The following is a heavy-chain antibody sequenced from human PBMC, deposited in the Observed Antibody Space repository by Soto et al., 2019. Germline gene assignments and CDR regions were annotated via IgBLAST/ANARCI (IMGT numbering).Heavy chain of an antibody. D-gene: IGHD2-8*02. CDR3: ARDKITGLFGY. CDR2: FYYTGST. V-gene: IGHV4-61*03. Sequence: SETLSLTCPVSGGSVSSEHYYWNWIRQPPGKGLEWIGYFYYTGSTNYNPSLESRLTMSVDMSKNHFSLKLSSVTAADTAVYYCARDKITGLFGYWGQGTLVTVSS. J-gene: IGHJ4*02. CDR1: GGSVSSEHYY.